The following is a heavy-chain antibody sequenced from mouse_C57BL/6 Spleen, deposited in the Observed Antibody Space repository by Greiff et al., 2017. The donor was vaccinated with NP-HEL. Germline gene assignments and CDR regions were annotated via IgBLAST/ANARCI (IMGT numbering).Heavy chain of an antibody. D-gene: IGHD1-1*01. CDR2: IWGDGST. CDR3: AIITTVVATRAMDY. J-gene: IGHJ4*01. Sequence: VKLMESGPGLVAPSQSLSITCTVSGFSLTSYGVSWVRQPPGKGLEWLGVIWGDGSTNYHSALISRLSISKDNSKSQVFLKLNSLQTDDTATYYCAIITTVVATRAMDYWGQGTSVTVSS. CDR1: GFSLTSYG. V-gene: IGHV2-3*01.